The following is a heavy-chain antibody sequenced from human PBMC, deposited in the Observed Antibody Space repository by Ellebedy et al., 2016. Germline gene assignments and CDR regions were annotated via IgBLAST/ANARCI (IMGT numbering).Heavy chain of an antibody. Sequence: SETLSLTXAVYGGSFSGYYWSWIRQPPGKGLEWIGEINHSGSTNYNPSLTSRVTISVDTSKNQFSLKLSSVTAAATAVYYCARGDILRYGPRISVVRGVQSGARLRNNYFDPWGQGTLVTVSS. J-gene: IGHJ5*02. CDR1: GGSFSGYY. CDR3: ARGDILRYGPRISVVRGVQSGARLRNNYFDP. CDR2: INHSGST. V-gene: IGHV4-34*01. D-gene: IGHD3-10*01.